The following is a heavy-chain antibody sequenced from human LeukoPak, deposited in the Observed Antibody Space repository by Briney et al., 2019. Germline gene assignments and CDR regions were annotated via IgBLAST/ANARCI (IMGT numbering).Heavy chain of an antibody. Sequence: PSETLSLTCTVSGGSISSYYWSWIRQPPGKGLEWIGYIYYSGSTKYNPSLKSRVTISLDTSKNQFSLKLTSVTAADTAVYYCARHGGVVRGQGSDAFDIWGQGTMVTVSS. D-gene: IGHD3-10*01. V-gene: IGHV4-59*08. CDR3: ARHGGVVRGQGSDAFDI. CDR2: IYYSGST. J-gene: IGHJ3*02. CDR1: GGSISSYY.